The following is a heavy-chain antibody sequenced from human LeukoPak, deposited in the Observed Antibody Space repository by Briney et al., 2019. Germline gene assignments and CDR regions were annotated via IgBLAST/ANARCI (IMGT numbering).Heavy chain of an antibody. CDR3: ARTHYGSGADY. CDR2: IYSGGTT. CDR1: GFTVSSDY. Sequence: PGGSLRLSCAASGFTVSSDYMSWVRQAPGKGLEWVSVIYSGGTTYYADSVKGRFTISRDNSKNTLYLQMNSLRAGDTAVYYCARTHYGSGADYWGQGTLVTVSS. D-gene: IGHD3-10*01. J-gene: IGHJ4*02. V-gene: IGHV3-53*01.